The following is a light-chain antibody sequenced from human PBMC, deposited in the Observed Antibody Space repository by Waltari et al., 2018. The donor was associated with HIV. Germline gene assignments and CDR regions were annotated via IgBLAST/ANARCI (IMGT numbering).Light chain of an antibody. V-gene: IGKV4-1*01. CDR1: RTILFSSDNRNY. CDR3: QQYFRIPPT. CDR2: WAS. J-gene: IGKJ4*01. Sequence: DIVMTQSPDSLPVSLGERATLNCTSSRTILFSSDNRNYLAWYQQTPRQPPKLLISWASTRESGVPDRFSGSGSGTDFTLTITRLQAEDVAVYHCQQYFRIPPTFGGGTKVEIK.